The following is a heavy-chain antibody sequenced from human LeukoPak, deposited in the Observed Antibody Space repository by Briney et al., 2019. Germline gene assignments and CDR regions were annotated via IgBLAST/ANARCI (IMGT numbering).Heavy chain of an antibody. CDR2: FIPILGTA. V-gene: IGHV1-69*10. CDR3: AGIPVFGVVLHQEPV. J-gene: IGHJ6*04. CDR1: GYTFTSYG. Sequence: ASVKVSCKASGYTFTSYGISWVRQAPGQGLEWMGVFIPILGTANSTQRFQGRVTITADISTNTVYMELSSLRSEDTAVYFCAGIPVFGVVLHQEPVWGKGTTVTVSS. D-gene: IGHD3-3*01.